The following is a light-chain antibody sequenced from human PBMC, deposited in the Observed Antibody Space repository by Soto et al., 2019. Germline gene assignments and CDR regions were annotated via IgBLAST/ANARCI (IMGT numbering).Light chain of an antibody. V-gene: IGKV2-30*02. CDR2: KLS. CDR1: QSLGHSDGHTD. J-gene: IGKJ5*01. Sequence: DTVILQSHLSLPVTLGQPTSISCRSSQSLGHSDGHTDLNWIHQTPGRSPXRLIYKLSKWDSGVPDRFIGIASGTVSTPKISRVHAEFAEVYCCMQGTHWPTFGQGTRLDIK. CDR3: MQGTHWPT.